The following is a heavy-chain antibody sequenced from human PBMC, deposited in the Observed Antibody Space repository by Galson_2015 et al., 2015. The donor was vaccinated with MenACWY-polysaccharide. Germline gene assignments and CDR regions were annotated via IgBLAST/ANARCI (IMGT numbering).Heavy chain of an antibody. CDR3: TKDRPLRGLTKFYYGMAV. V-gene: IGHV3-30*18. Sequence: SLRLSCAVSGFTFTDYAMHWVRQAPGKGLDWVAVISYDGSKQYYADSVKGRVTVSRDDSKNTVYLQMNSPRPDDTAVYFCTKDRPLRGLTKFYYGMAVWGQGTPVIVSS. CDR1: GFTFTDYA. J-gene: IGHJ6*02. CDR2: ISYDGSKQ.